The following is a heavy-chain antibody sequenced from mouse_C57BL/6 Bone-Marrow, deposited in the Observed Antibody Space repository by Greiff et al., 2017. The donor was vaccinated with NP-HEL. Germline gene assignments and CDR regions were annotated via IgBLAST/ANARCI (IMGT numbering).Heavy chain of an antibody. CDR3: ARSLTSPWFAY. CDR2: ISSGSSTI. V-gene: IGHV5-17*01. J-gene: IGHJ3*01. Sequence: EVKVVESGGGLVKPGGSLKLSCAASGFTFSDYGMHWVRQAPEKGLEWVAYISSGSSTIYYADTVKGRFTISRDNAKNTLFLQMTSLRSEDTAMYYCARSLTSPWFAYWGQGTLVTVSA. CDR1: GFTFSDYG.